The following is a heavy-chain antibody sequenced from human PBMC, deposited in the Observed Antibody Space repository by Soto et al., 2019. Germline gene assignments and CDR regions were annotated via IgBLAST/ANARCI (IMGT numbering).Heavy chain of an antibody. J-gene: IGHJ4*02. CDR1: GFIFTSYT. V-gene: IGHV3-30-3*01. Sequence: GSLRLSCAASGFIFTSYTMHWVRQAPGKGLEWVALISYDGSNKYYADSVKGRFTISRDNSKNKLYLRMNSLRTDDTALYYCARGHGSGDFSGFYFDYWGQGALVTVSS. CDR3: ARGHGSGDFSGFYFDY. D-gene: IGHD3-3*01. CDR2: ISYDGSNK.